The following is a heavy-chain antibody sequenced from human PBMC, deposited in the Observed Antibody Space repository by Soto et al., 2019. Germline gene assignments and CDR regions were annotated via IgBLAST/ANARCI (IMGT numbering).Heavy chain of an antibody. J-gene: IGHJ3*02. Sequence: KTSETLSLTCTVSGFTFSDCYMSWIRQAPGKGLEWVSYISSSSSYTNYADSVKGRFTISRDNAKNSLYLQMNSLRAEDTAVYYCARVHPRDLCDFWSGYGAFDIWGQGTMVTVSS. D-gene: IGHD3-3*01. CDR2: ISSSSSYT. V-gene: IGHV3-11*06. CDR3: ARVHPRDLCDFWSGYGAFDI. CDR1: GFTFSDCY.